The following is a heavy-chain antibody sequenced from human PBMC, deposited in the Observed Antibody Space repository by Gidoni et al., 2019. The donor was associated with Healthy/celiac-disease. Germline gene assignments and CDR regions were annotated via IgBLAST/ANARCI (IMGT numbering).Heavy chain of an antibody. CDR1: GFTFSGYS. D-gene: IGHD3-16*01. J-gene: IGHJ3*02. CDR3: ARVGAVGAFDI. Sequence: EVQLVESGGGLVTPGGSLRLSCAAAGFTFSGYSMNWVRQAPGKGLEWVSSISSSSSYIYYADSVKGRFTISRDNAKNSLSLQMNSLRAEDTAVYYCARVGAVGAFDIWGQGTMVTVSS. CDR2: ISSSSSYI. V-gene: IGHV3-21*01.